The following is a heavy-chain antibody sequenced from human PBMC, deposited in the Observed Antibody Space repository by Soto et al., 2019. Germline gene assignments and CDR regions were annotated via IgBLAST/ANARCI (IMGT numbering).Heavy chain of an antibody. J-gene: IGHJ6*02. D-gene: IGHD6-13*01. CDR2: ISYDGSNK. CDR1: GFTFSSYA. Sequence: GGSLRLSCAASGFTFSSYAMHWVRQAPGKGLERVAVISYDGSNKYYADSVKGRFTISRDNSKNTLYLQMNSLRAEDTAVYYCARGATSSSWYPKYYYYYYGMDVWGQGTTVTVSS. V-gene: IGHV3-30-3*01. CDR3: ARGATSSSWYPKYYYYYYGMDV.